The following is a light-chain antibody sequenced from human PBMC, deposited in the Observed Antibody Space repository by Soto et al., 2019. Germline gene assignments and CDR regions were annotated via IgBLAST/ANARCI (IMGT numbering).Light chain of an antibody. Sequence: QSALTQPASVSASPGQSITIPCTGSSSDVGDYNYVSWYQQQPGKAPKLIIYDVSNRPSGISNRFSASKSGNTASLTISGLQADDEADYYCTSYTKSSILYVFGTGTKLTVL. CDR1: SSDVGDYNY. V-gene: IGLV2-14*01. J-gene: IGLJ1*01. CDR2: DVS. CDR3: TSYTKSSILYV.